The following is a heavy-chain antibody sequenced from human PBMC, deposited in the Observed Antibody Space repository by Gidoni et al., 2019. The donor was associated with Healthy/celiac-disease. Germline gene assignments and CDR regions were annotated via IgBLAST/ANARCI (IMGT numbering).Heavy chain of an antibody. Sequence: QFKLVQSGAEVKKPGASVKVPGKVPGYPLTEVSMHWVRQAPGKGVEWMGSFDPEDGETMYAQKFQGRVTMTEDTSKDTAYMELSSLRSEYKGVYYCATDPTAHYYYYGMDVWGQGTTVTVSS. CDR2: FDPEDGET. J-gene: IGHJ6*02. CDR1: GYPLTEVS. V-gene: IGHV1-24*01. CDR3: ATDPTAHYYYYGMDV. D-gene: IGHD2-21*02.